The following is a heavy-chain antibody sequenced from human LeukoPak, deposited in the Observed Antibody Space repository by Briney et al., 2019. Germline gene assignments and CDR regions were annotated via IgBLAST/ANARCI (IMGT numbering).Heavy chain of an antibody. CDR1: GFTFSSYS. D-gene: IGHD2-15*01. CDR3: ARQHCSGGDCYFFD. CDR2: ISSSSSYI. V-gene: IGHV3-21*01. J-gene: IGHJ4*02. Sequence: GGSLRLSCAASGFTFSSYSMNWVRQAPGKGLEWVSSISSSSSYIYYADSVKGRFTISRDNAKNSLYLQLNSLRAGDTAVYYCARQHCSGGDCYFFDWGQGTLVTVSS.